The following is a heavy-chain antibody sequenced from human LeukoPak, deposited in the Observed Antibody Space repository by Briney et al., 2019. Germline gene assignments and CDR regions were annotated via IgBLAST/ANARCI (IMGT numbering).Heavy chain of an antibody. D-gene: IGHD3-22*01. V-gene: IGHV4-61*01. CDR1: GGSVSSGSYY. Sequence: PSETLSLTCTVSGGSVSSGSYYWSWIRQPPGKGLEWIGYIYYSGSTNYNPSLKSRVTISVDTSKNQFSLKLSSVTAADTAVYYCARDNEYYYDSSGYYYHRYFDLWGRGTLVTVSS. CDR3: ARDNEYYYDSSGYYYHRYFDL. J-gene: IGHJ2*01. CDR2: IYYSGST.